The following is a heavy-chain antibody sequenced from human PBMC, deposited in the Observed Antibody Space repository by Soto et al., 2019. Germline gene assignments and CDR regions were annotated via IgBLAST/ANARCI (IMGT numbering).Heavy chain of an antibody. J-gene: IGHJ6*02. CDR2: IIPIFGTA. CDR3: ARCYYDSSDGGVVYYYYGMDV. D-gene: IGHD3-22*01. V-gene: IGHV1-69*13. Sequence: GASVKVSCKASGGTFSSYAISWVRQAPGQGLEWMGWIIPIFGTANYAQKFQGRVTITADESTSTAYMELSSLRSEDTAVYYCARCYYDSSDGGVVYYYYGMDVWGQGTTVTVSS. CDR1: GGTFSSYA.